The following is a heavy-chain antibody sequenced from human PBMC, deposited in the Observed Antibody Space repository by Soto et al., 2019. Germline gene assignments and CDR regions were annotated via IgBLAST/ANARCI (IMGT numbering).Heavy chain of an antibody. V-gene: IGHV4-39*01. CDR3: ARHQDSYYKDHFDY. CDR2: VYYSGIT. Sequence: LSLTCNVSGGSVSSSDYYWGWIRQPPGKGLEWIGSVYYSGITYYNPSLKSRVTVSVDTPKNQFSLRLRSVTAADTAVYYCARHQDSYYKDHFDYWGQRALVTVSS. CDR1: GGSVSSSDYY. D-gene: IGHD3-10*01. J-gene: IGHJ4*02.